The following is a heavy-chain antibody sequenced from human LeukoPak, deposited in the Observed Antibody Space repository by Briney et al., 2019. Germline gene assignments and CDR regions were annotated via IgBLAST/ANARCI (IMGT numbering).Heavy chain of an antibody. J-gene: IGHJ3*01. CDR3: ARDQDVMVRGDV. Sequence: GASVKVSCKASGYIFTNYAMNWVRQAPGQGLEWMGCIKTSTGNPTYAQGFTGRFVFSLDTSVSTAYLQINNLKTEDTAVYYCARDQDVMVRGDVWGQGTMVTVSS. V-gene: IGHV7-4-1*02. CDR2: IKTSTGNP. CDR1: GYIFTNYA. D-gene: IGHD3-10*01.